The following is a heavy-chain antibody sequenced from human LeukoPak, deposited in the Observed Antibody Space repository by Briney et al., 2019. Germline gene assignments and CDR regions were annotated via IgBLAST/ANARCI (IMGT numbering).Heavy chain of an antibody. CDR2: IKQDGSEK. D-gene: IGHD2-15*01. V-gene: IGHV3-7*01. CDR3: ARDGPIVDWFDP. Sequence: SGVSLRLSCAASGFTFSSYWMSWLRQAPGKGLEWVANIKQDGSEKYYVDSVKGRFTISRDNAKNSLYLQMNSLRAEDTAVYYCARDGPIVDWFDPWGQGTLVTVSS. J-gene: IGHJ5*02. CDR1: GFTFSSYW.